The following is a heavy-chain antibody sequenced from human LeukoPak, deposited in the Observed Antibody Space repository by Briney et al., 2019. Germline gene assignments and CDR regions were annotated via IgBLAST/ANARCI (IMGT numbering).Heavy chain of an antibody. CDR1: GYTFTGYY. Sequence: GASVKVSCEASGYTFTGYYIHWVRQAPGQGLEWMGWISAYNGNTNSAQKLQGRVTMTTDTSPSTAYMELRGLRCVNTAVYYCARDHLGDTHYFGFWGQGTLVTVSS. CDR2: ISAYNGNT. V-gene: IGHV1-18*04. CDR3: ARDHLGDTHYFGF. J-gene: IGHJ4*02. D-gene: IGHD3-16*01.